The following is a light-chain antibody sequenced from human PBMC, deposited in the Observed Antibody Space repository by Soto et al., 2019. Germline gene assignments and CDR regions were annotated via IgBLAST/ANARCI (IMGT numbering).Light chain of an antibody. CDR2: GAS. CDR1: QSISIY. J-gene: IGKJ5*01. CDR3: QQPYTTPQIT. V-gene: IGKV1-39*01. Sequence: QMTQSPSSLSACVGDRVTITCRASQSISIYLIWYQLKPGKAPNLLMYGASYLKSGVPTSFSGSGSGTDFTLTISSLQPEDFAIYYCQQPYTTPQITFGQGTRLEIK.